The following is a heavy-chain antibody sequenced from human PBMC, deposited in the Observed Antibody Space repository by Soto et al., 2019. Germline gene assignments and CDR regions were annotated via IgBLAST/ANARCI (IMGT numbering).Heavy chain of an antibody. CDR3: ARNTWPHAFDI. J-gene: IGHJ3*02. V-gene: IGHV1-69*13. Sequence: EASVKVSCKASGGTFSSYAISWVRQAPGQGLEWMGGIIPIFGTANYAQKFQGRVTITADESTSTAYMELSSLRAEDTAIYYCARNTWPHAFDIWGQGTLVTVSS. CDR1: GGTFSSYA. CDR2: IIPIFGTA.